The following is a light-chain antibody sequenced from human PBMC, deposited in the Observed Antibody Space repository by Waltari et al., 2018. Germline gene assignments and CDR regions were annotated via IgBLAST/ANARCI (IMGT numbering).Light chain of an antibody. CDR3: CSYGGRTTI. J-gene: IGLJ2*01. CDR2: EGS. Sequence: QSALTQPASVSGSPGQSLTIPCTGGSNNFGNYYLISWYQQHPGKAPKLVIFEGSKRPSGVSDRFSGSHSDNSASLTISGLQAEDEADYYCCSYGGRTTIFGGGTRLTVL. V-gene: IGLV2-23*01. CDR1: SNNFGNYYL.